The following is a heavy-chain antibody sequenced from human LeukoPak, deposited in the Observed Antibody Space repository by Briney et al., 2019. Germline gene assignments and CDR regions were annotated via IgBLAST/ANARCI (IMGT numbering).Heavy chain of an antibody. D-gene: IGHD2-15*01. Sequence: SETLSLTCSVSGGSISTYYWSWIRQRPGEGLQWIGYICSSGSAYYNPSLKSRVTMSIDTSNNQFSLKLNSVTAADTVVYYCARDGGGSLYGMDVWGQGTTVTVSS. CDR1: GGSISTYY. V-gene: IGHV4-59*06. CDR3: ARDGGGSLYGMDV. CDR2: ICSSGSA. J-gene: IGHJ6*02.